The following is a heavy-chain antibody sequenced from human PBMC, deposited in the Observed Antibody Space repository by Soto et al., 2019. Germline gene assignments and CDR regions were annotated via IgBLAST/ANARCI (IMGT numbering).Heavy chain of an antibody. D-gene: IGHD6-13*01. V-gene: IGHV3-23*01. CDR2: ISTAVGAT. Sequence: LRLSCAVSGFTFSNHAMSWVRQAPGKGLEWVSAISTAVGATYYADSVKGRFTISRDDSNNTLYLQMNSLRAEDTAVYYCAKDRTAAARNFDYWGQGTPVTVS. CDR3: AKDRTAAARNFDY. CDR1: GFTFSNHA. J-gene: IGHJ4*02.